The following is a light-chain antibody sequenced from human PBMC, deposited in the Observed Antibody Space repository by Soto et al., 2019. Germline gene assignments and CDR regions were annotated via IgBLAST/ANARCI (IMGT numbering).Light chain of an antibody. CDR3: QQAYSPPLT. Sequence: DIQMTQSPSSVSASVGDTFTITCRASRGVGVWLGWYQQKPGRAPHLLIYGASGLQVGVPSRFSGSVSGADFTLTISNLQPEDFATYYCQQAYSPPLTFGGGTKVDI. CDR2: GAS. J-gene: IGKJ4*01. V-gene: IGKV1-12*01. CDR1: RGVGVW.